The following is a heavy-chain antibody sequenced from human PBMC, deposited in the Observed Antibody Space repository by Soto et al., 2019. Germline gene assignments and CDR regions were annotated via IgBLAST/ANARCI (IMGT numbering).Heavy chain of an antibody. V-gene: IGHV4-39*01. Sequence: QLQLQESGPGLVKPSETLSLTCTVSGGSISSSSYYWGWIRQPPGKGLEWIGSIYYSGSTYYNPSLESRVTISVDTSTNQFSLKLSSVTAADTAVYYCARQEYQLHPYYFDYWGQVPLVTVSS. CDR2: IYYSGST. D-gene: IGHD2-2*01. CDR1: GGSISSSSYY. CDR3: ARQEYQLHPYYFDY. J-gene: IGHJ4*02.